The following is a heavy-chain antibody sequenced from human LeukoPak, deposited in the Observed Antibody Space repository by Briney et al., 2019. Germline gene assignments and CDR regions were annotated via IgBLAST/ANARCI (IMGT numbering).Heavy chain of an antibody. CDR3: ASNWDRGGEGYFDY. J-gene: IGHJ4*02. CDR2: ISSSSSYI. D-gene: IGHD3-10*01. Sequence: PGGSLRLSCAASGFTFSSYSMNWVRQAPGKGLEWVSSISSSSSYIYYADSVKGRFTISRDNAKNSLYLQMNSLRAEDTAVYYCASNWDRGGEGYFDYWGQGTLVTVSS. V-gene: IGHV3-21*01. CDR1: GFTFSSYS.